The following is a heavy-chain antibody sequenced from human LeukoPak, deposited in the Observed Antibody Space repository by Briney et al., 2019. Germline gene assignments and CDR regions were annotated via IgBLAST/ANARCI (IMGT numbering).Heavy chain of an antibody. CDR2: IIPIFGTA. Sequence: SVKVSCKASGGTFSSYAISWVRQAPGQGLEWMGGIIPIFGTANYAQKFQGRVTITADESTSTAYMELSSLRSEDTAVYYCARVRYSSGWYHYYGMDVWGQGTTVTVSS. CDR3: ARVRYSSGWYHYYGMDV. J-gene: IGHJ6*02. CDR1: GGTFSSYA. V-gene: IGHV1-69*13. D-gene: IGHD6-19*01.